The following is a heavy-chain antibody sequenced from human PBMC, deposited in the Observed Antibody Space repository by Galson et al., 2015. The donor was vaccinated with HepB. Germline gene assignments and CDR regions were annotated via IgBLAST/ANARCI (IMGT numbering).Heavy chain of an antibody. J-gene: IGHJ4*02. CDR3: AKIAAAGPEDY. CDR1: GFTFSSHG. CDR2: ISYDGSNK. D-gene: IGHD6-13*01. V-gene: IGHV3-30*18. Sequence: SLRLSCAASGFTFSSHGMHWVRQAPGKGLQWVAVISYDGSNKFYVDSVKGRFTISRDNSKNTLYLQMDSLRAEDSAVYYCAKIAAAGPEDYWGQGTLVTVSS.